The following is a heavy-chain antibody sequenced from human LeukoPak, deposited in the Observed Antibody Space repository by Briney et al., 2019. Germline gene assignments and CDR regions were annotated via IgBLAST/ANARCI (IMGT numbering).Heavy chain of an antibody. D-gene: IGHD5-18*01. CDR1: GYSISSGYY. Sequence: SETLSLTCTVSGYSISSGYYWSWIRQPPGKGLEWIGYIYYSGSTNYNPSLKSRVTISVDTSKNQFSLKLSSVTAADTAVYYCARRTRGYPPDYWGQGTLVTVSS. V-gene: IGHV4-59*12. CDR2: IYYSGST. CDR3: ARRTRGYPPDY. J-gene: IGHJ4*02.